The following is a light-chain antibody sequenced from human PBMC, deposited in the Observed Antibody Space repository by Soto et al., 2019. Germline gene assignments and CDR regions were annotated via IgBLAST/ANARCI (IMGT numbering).Light chain of an antibody. CDR1: QTISSW. Sequence: DIQMTQSPSTLSGSVGDRFTITCRASQTISSWLAWYQQKPGKAPKLLIYKASTLKSGVPSRFSGSGSGTEFTLTISSLQSDDFATYYCQQYNTYPTFGQGTKVDI. J-gene: IGKJ1*01. CDR3: QQYNTYPT. V-gene: IGKV1-5*03. CDR2: KAS.